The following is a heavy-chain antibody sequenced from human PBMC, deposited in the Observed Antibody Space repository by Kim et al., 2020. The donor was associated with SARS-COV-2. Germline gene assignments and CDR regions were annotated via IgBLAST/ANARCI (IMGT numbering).Heavy chain of an antibody. V-gene: IGHV4-39*07. CDR3: ARELSIAAAGLYYYYYGMDV. D-gene: IGHD6-13*01. J-gene: IGHJ6*02. Sequence: RVTISVDTSKNQFSLKLSSVTAADTAVYYCARELSIAAAGLYYYYYGMDVWGQGTTVTVSS.